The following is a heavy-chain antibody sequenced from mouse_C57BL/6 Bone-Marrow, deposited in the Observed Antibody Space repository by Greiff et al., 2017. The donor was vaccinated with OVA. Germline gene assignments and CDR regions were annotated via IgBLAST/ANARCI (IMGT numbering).Heavy chain of an antibody. V-gene: IGHV14-4*01. J-gene: IGHJ1*03. CDR1: GFNIKDDY. D-gene: IGHD1-2*01. Sequence: VQLQQSGAELVRPGASVKLSCTASGFNIKDDYMHWVKQRPEQGLEWIGWIDPENGDTEYASKFQGKATITADTFSNTAYLQLSSLTSEDTAVYYCTTPPRTTAYWYFDIWGTGTTVTDSS. CDR2: IDPENGDT. CDR3: TTPPRTTAYWYFDI.